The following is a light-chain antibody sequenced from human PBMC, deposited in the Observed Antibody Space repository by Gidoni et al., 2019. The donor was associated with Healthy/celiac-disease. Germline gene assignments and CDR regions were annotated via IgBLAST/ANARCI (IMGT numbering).Light chain of an antibody. V-gene: IGKV3-20*01. CDR1: QSVSSSY. CDR3: QQYGSSPS. J-gene: IGKJ2*01. CDR2: GAS. Sequence: EIVLTPSPGTLSLSPGEIATLSCRASQSVSSSYLAWYQQKPGQAPRLLIYGASSRATGIPDRFSGSGSGTDFTLTISRLEPEDFAVYYCQQYGSSPSFGQGTKLEIK.